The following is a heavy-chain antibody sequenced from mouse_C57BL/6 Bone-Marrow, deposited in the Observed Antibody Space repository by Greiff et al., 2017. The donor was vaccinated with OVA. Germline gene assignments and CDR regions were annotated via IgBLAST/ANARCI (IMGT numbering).Heavy chain of an antibody. CDR3: ARADYYGSSYDAMDY. D-gene: IGHD1-1*01. Sequence: VQLKESGAELVRPGASVKLSCKASGYTFTDYYINWVKQRPGQGLEWIARIYPGSGNTYYNEKFKGKATLIAEKSSSTAYMQLSSLTSEDSAVYFCARADYYGSSYDAMDYWGQGTSVTVSS. CDR1: GYTFTDYY. V-gene: IGHV1-76*01. CDR2: IYPGSGNT. J-gene: IGHJ4*01.